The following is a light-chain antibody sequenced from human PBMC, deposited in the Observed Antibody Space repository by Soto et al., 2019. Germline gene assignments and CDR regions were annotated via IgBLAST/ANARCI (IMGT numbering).Light chain of an antibody. CDR1: QSVASN. Sequence: EIVMTQSPVTLSLSPGDRATLSCRASQSVASNVAWFQQKPGHPPRLLIYGASASATGIPARFSGSGSGTEFTLTISSLQSEDFAVYYCQQYNNWPRTFGQGTKVEIK. CDR2: GAS. CDR3: QQYNNWPRT. J-gene: IGKJ1*01. V-gene: IGKV3-15*01.